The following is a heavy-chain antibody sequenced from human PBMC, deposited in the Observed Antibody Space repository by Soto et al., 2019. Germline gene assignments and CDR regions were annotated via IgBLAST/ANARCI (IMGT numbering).Heavy chain of an antibody. CDR3: ARHSDLGVERPFDI. Sequence: GAEVKKPGESLKISCQASGYRFNTYWIGWVRQMPGKGLEWMGIVYPDDSDTRYSPSFQGQVTFSVDKSSNTAYLQWNNLRTSDTAMYYCARHSDLGVERPFDIWGQGTMITVSS. CDR1: GYRFNTYW. CDR2: VYPDDSDT. J-gene: IGHJ3*02. D-gene: IGHD2-21*01. V-gene: IGHV5-51*01.